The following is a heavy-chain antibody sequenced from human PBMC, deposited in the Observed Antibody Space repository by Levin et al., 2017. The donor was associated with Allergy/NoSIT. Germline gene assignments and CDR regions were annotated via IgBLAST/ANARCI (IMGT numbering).Heavy chain of an antibody. D-gene: IGHD2-2*01. CDR2: TYYRSKWYN. CDR3: ARDSSPIYCSSTSCQTSLMVVAATQGWFDP. V-gene: IGHV6-1*01. CDR1: GDSVSSNSAA. Sequence: SQTLSLTCAISGDSVSSNSAAWNWIRQSPSRGLEWLGRTYYRSKWYNDYAVSVKSRITINPDTSKNQFSLQLNSVTPEDTAVYYCARDSSPIYCSSTSCQTSLMVVAATQGWFDPWGQGTLVTVSS. J-gene: IGHJ5*02.